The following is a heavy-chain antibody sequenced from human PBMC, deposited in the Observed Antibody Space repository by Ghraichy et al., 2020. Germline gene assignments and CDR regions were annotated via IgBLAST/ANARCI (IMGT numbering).Heavy chain of an antibody. V-gene: IGHV3-49*03. Sequence: GGSLRLSCTASGFTFGDYAMSWFRQAPGKGLEWVGFIRSKAYGGTTEYAASVKGRFTISRDDSKSIAYLQMNSLKTEDTAVYYCTRAGYCTNGVCYWVDYWGQGTLVTVSS. J-gene: IGHJ4*02. CDR1: GFTFGDYA. D-gene: IGHD2-8*01. CDR3: TRAGYCTNGVCYWVDY. CDR2: IRSKAYGGTT.